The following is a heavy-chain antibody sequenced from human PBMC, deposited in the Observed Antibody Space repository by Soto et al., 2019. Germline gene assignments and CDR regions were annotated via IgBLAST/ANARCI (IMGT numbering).Heavy chain of an antibody. V-gene: IGHV1-8*01. Sequence: GASVKVSCKASGYTFTSYDINWVRQATGQGLEWMGWMNPNSGNTGYAQKFQGRVTMTRNTSISTAYMELSSLRSEDTAVYYCARDLSVVVPAAIRRNNWFDPWGQGTLVTVSS. CDR3: ARDLSVVVPAAIRRNNWFDP. J-gene: IGHJ5*02. CDR1: GYTFTSYD. CDR2: MNPNSGNT. D-gene: IGHD2-2*02.